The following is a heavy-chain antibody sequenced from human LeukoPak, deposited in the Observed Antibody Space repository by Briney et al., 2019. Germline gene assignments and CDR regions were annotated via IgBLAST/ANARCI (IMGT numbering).Heavy chain of an antibody. Sequence: AGGSLRLSCAASGFTFSSYAMSWVRQAPGKGLEWVSAISGSGGSTYYADSVKGRFTISRDNSKNTLYLQVNSLRAEDTAVYYCAKGADYYDSSDSLDSWGQGTPVTVSS. CDR1: GFTFSSYA. V-gene: IGHV3-23*01. J-gene: IGHJ4*02. CDR3: AKGADYYDSSDSLDS. D-gene: IGHD3-22*01. CDR2: ISGSGGST.